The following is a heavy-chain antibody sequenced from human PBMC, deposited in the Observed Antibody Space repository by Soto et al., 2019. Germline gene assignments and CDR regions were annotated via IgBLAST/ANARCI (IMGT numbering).Heavy chain of an antibody. CDR3: VTMNIPSQFDP. J-gene: IGHJ5*02. Sequence: GGSVRLSCVASGFTFRKFAMSWVRQAPGKGLEWVSAISGSGESTYFADSVKGRFTISRDNSKNTLCLQMNRLSGEDTAVYYCVTMNIPSQFDPWGQGTLVTVSS. D-gene: IGHD2-2*02. CDR2: ISGSGEST. V-gene: IGHV3-23*01. CDR1: GFTFRKFA.